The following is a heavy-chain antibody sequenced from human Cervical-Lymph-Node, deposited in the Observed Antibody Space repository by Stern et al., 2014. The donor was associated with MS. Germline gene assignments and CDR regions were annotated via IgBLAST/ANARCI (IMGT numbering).Heavy chain of an antibody. CDR2: IFSSGDT. J-gene: IGHJ4*02. Sequence: QVQLQESGPGLVKPSQTLSLTCTVSGGSVNTGGYYWTWIRQPAGKGLQWIGRIFSSGDTNYNPPLGVRATIRVDTSKNQFSQKLDSVTAADTAAYYCAREGNFLRYYIDYWGQGTLVTVSS. V-gene: IGHV4-61*02. CDR1: GGSVNTGGYY. CDR3: AREGNFLRYYIDY. D-gene: IGHD1-7*01.